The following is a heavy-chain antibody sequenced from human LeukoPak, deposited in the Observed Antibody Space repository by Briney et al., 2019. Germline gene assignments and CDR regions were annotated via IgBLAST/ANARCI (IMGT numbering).Heavy chain of an antibody. CDR1: GFTFRSYA. CDR3: AKGFWSGYYTPNDF. CDR2: ISNSGGRT. D-gene: IGHD3-3*01. Sequence: GGSLRLSCEASGFTFRSYAMSWVRQAPGKGLEWVSHISNSGGRTFFADSVKGRFTISRDNTKNTLSLQMNSLRAEDTAIYHCAKGFWSGYYTPNDFWGQGTLVTVSS. V-gene: IGHV3-23*01. J-gene: IGHJ4*02.